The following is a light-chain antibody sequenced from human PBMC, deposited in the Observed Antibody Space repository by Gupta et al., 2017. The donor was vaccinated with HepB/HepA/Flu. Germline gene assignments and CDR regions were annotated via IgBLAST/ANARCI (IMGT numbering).Light chain of an antibody. J-gene: IGKJ4*01. CDR1: QSVLYSSDNKNY. CDR3: QQYYTTPLT. Sequence: DIVMTQSPDSLAVSLGERATINCKSSQSVLYSSDNKNYLAWYQQKPGQSPNLLIYWASTRESGVPDRFSGSGSGTDFTLTIGSLQAEDVAVYYCQQYYTTPLTFGGGTKVEIK. CDR2: WAS. V-gene: IGKV4-1*01.